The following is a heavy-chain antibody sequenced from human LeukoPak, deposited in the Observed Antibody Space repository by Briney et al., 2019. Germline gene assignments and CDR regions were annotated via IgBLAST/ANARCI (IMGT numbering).Heavy chain of an antibody. Sequence: GSVEVSCKASGYTFTSYYMHWVRQAPGQGFEWMGIINPSGGSTSYAQKFQGRVTMTRDMSTSTVYMELSSLRSEDTAVYYCARVGVVVTAAKDYYYMDVWGKGTTVTVSS. J-gene: IGHJ6*03. CDR3: ARVGVVVTAAKDYYYMDV. CDR2: INPSGGST. V-gene: IGHV1-46*01. CDR1: GYTFTSYY. D-gene: IGHD2-21*02.